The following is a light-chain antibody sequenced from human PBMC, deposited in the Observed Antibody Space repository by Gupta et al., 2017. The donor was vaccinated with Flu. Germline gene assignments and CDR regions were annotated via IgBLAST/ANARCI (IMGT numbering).Light chain of an antibody. CDR1: SDDVGGYDY. V-gene: IGLV2-8*01. Sequence: QSALTQPPSASGSPGQSVTISCTGTSDDVGGYDYVSWYLQHPGKAPKLIIYEVAKRPSGVPDRFSGSKSDNTASLTVSGRQAEDEGHYYCSSFTDSGIVVFGGGTKLTVL. CDR3: SSFTDSGIVV. CDR2: EVA. J-gene: IGLJ2*01.